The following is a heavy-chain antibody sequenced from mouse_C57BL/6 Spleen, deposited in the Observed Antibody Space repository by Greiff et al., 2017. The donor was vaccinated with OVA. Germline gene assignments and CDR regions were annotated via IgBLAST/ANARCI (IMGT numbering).Heavy chain of an antibody. V-gene: IGHV1-69*01. D-gene: IGHD2-1*01. Sequence: VKLQQPGAELVMPGASVKLSCKASGYTFTSYWMHWVKQRPGQGLEWIGEIDPSDSYTNYNQKFKGKSTLTVDKSSSTAYMQLSSLTSEDSAVYYGARGGGNYVGPFAYWGQGTLVTVSA. CDR3: ARGGGNYVGPFAY. J-gene: IGHJ3*01. CDR2: IDPSDSYT. CDR1: GYTFTSYW.